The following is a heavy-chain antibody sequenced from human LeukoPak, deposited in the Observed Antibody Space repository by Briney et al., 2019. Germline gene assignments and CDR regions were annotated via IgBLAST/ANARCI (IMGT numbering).Heavy chain of an antibody. J-gene: IGHJ5*02. CDR3: ARSYSSSWYGRKNWFDP. CDR1: GGSISSYY. V-gene: IGHV4-4*07. D-gene: IGHD6-13*01. Sequence: SETLSLTCTVSGGSISSYYWSWIRQPAGKGLEWIGRIYTSGSTNYNPSLKSRVTMSVDTSKNQFSLKLSSVTAADTAVYYCARSYSSSWYGRKNWFDPWGQGTLVTVSS. CDR2: IYTSGST.